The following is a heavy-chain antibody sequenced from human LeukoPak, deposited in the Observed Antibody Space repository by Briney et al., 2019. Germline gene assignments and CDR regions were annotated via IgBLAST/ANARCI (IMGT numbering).Heavy chain of an antibody. V-gene: IGHV3-23*01. CDR2: ISGSGGST. J-gene: IGHJ4*02. D-gene: IGHD3-10*01. Sequence: GGSLRPSCAASGFTFSSYAMSWVRQAPGKGLEWVSAISGSGGSTYYADSVKGRFTISRDNSKNTLYLQMNSLRAEDTAVYYCAKDGSSQGFGQWGQGTLVTVSS. CDR1: GFTFSSYA. CDR3: AKDGSSQGFGQ.